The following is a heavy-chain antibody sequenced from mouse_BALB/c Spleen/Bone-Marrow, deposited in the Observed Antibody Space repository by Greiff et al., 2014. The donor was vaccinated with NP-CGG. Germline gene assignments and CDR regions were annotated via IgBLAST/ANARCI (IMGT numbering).Heavy chain of an antibody. CDR3: ARYDYDVGYFDY. V-gene: IGHV3-2*02. D-gene: IGHD2-4*01. Sequence: EVQLQQSGPGLVKPSQSLSLTCTVSGYSITSDYACYWNRQLPRNKLERMGYISYSGSSSYNPSLESRISITRDTSKTQFFLQLHSVTTEDTATYYCARYDYDVGYFDYWGQGTTLTVSS. CDR2: ISYSGSS. CDR1: GYSITSDYA. J-gene: IGHJ2*01.